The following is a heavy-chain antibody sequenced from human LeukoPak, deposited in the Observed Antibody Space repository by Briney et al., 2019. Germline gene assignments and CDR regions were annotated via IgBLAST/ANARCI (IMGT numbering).Heavy chain of an antibody. CDR1: GYTFTSYG. CDR2: ISGYNGNT. J-gene: IGHJ5*02. CDR3: ARGQQLHWFDP. V-gene: IGHV1-18*04. Sequence: ASVKVSCKASGYTFTSYGISWVRQAPGQGLEWMGWISGYNGNTNYAQKVQGRLTMTTVTSTRTAYMELRSLRSDDTAVYYCARGQQLHWFDPWGQGTLVTVSS. D-gene: IGHD6-13*01.